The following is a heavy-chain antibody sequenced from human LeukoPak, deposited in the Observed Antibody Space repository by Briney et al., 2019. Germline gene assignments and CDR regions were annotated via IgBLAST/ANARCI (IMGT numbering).Heavy chain of an antibody. CDR1: GFTFSSYA. D-gene: IGHD3-22*01. V-gene: IGHV3-23*01. J-gene: IGHJ3*02. CDR2: ISGSGGST. CDR3: AKVRDSSGSIDAFDI. Sequence: GGSLRLSCAASGFTFSSYAMSWVRQAPGKGLEWVSAISGSGGSTYYADSVKGRLTISRDNSKNTLYLQMNSLRAEDTAVYYCAKVRDSSGSIDAFDIWGQGTMVTVSS.